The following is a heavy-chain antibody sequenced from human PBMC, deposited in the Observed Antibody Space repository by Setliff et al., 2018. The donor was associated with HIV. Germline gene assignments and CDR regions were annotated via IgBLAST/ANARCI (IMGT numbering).Heavy chain of an antibody. Sequence: PSETPSLTCTVSGGSISTYYWNWIRQPPGRGPEWIGYIFYSGSTNYNPSLKSRVTISVDTSKNQFSLNLSSVTAADTAVYYRARANSIKGYSYGPDAFAIWGQGTLVTVSS. CDR2: IFYSGST. D-gene: IGHD5-18*01. V-gene: IGHV4-59*01. CDR1: GGSISTYY. J-gene: IGHJ3*02. CDR3: ARANSIKGYSYGPDAFAI.